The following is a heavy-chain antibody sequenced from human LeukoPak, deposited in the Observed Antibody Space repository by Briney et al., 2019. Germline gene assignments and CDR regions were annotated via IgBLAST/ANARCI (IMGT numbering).Heavy chain of an antibody. V-gene: IGHV4-30-4*01. CDR1: GGSINSGDYY. Sequence: SETLSLTCTVSGGSINSGDYYWSWIRQPPGKGLEWIGYIYYSGSTYYNPSLKSRVTISVDTSKNQFSLKLSSVTAADTAVYYCARVNYYDSSGYFAPFNHWGQGTLVTVSS. CDR3: ARVNYYDSSGYFAPFNH. CDR2: IYYSGST. J-gene: IGHJ4*02. D-gene: IGHD3-22*01.